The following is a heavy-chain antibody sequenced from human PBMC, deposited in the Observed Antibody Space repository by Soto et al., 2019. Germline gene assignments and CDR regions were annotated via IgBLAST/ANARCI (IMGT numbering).Heavy chain of an antibody. CDR1: GFTFSSYS. CDR2: ISSSSSYI. D-gene: IGHD3-3*01. CDR3: ARADVLRFLEWLEPYYYYGMDV. V-gene: IGHV3-21*01. Sequence: GGSLRLSCAASGFTFSSYSMNWVRQAPGKGLEWVSSISSSSSYIYYADSVKGRFTISRDNAKNSLYLQMNSLRAEDTAVYYCARADVLRFLEWLEPYYYYGMDVWGQGTTVTVSS. J-gene: IGHJ6*02.